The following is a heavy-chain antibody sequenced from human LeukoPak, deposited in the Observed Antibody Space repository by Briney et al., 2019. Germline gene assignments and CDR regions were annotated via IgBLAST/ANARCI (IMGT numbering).Heavy chain of an antibody. CDR2: ISSSSSYI. CDR3: AKDERGYDFWSGYPDYYFDY. CDR1: RFTFSSYS. D-gene: IGHD3-3*01. V-gene: IGHV3-21*04. Sequence: GGSLRLSCAASRFTFSSYSMNWVRQAPGKGLEWVSSISSSSSYIYYADSVKGRFTISRDNAKNSLYLQMNSLRAEDTAVYYCAKDERGYDFWSGYPDYYFDYWGQGTLVTVSS. J-gene: IGHJ4*02.